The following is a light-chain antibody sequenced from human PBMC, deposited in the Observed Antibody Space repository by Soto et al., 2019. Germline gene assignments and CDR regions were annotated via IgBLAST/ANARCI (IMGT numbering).Light chain of an antibody. Sequence: EIVLTQSPGTLSLSPGERATLYCRASQRVSSGYLAWYQQKPGQAPRLLIYGASNRATDIPDRFSGRGSGTDFTLTINSLQPEDFATYYCQQAASFPITFGQGTRLEIK. J-gene: IGKJ5*01. CDR3: QQAASFPIT. CDR2: GAS. CDR1: QRVSSGY. V-gene: IGKV3-20*01.